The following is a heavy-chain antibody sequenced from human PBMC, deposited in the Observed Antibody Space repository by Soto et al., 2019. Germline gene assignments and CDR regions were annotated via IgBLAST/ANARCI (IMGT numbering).Heavy chain of an antibody. CDR2: IWYDGSNK. D-gene: IGHD3-16*01. J-gene: IGHJ5*01. Sequence: QVQLVESGGGVVQPGKSLRLSCAASGFTFSTYGMHWVRQAPGKGLEWVAVIWYDGSNKYHGDSLKGRFTISRDNSKKTLYLQMNNRRAEDTAVYYCGRDGALGDTAVVDSWGQGTLVIVSS. CDR3: GRDGALGDTAVVDS. V-gene: IGHV3-33*01. CDR1: GFTFSTYG.